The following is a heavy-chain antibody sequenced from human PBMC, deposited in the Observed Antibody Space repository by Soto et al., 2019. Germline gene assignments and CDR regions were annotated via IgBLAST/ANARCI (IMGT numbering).Heavy chain of an antibody. J-gene: IGHJ4*02. CDR1: GGSISSYY. CDR3: ARVWGYAFDY. D-gene: IGHD3-16*01. Sequence: QVQLQESGPGLVKPSETLFLTCTVSGGSISSYYWSWIRQPPGKGLEWIGYIYYSGSTNYNPSLKSRVTISVDTSKNQFSLKLSSVTAADTAVYYCARVWGYAFDYWGQGTLVTVSS. V-gene: IGHV4-59*01. CDR2: IYYSGST.